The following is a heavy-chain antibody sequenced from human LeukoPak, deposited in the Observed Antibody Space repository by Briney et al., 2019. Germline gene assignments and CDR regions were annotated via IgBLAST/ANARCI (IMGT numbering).Heavy chain of an antibody. J-gene: IGHJ5*02. D-gene: IGHD6-13*01. CDR2: FHHSGNT. CDR3: ARRAAPLDP. CDR1: GASISRYY. V-gene: IGHV4-59*12. Sequence: SETLSLTCSVSGASISRYYWSWIRQPPGKGLEWIGYFHHSGNTNYSPSLSSRITMSVDTSKNQFSLRLNSVTAADTAIYYCARRAAPLDPGAQEPLVTVPS.